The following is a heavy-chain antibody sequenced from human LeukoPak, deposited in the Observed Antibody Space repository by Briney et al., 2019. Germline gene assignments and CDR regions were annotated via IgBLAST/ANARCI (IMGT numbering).Heavy chain of an antibody. J-gene: IGHJ3*02. D-gene: IGHD6-19*01. CDR3: ATNQAVAGRARAFDI. Sequence: ASVKVSCKASGYTFTSYYMHWVRQAPGQGLEWMGIINPSGGSTSYAQKFQGRVTMTRDTSTSTVYMELSSLRSEDTAVYYCATNQAVAGRARAFDIWGQGTMVTVSS. CDR2: INPSGGST. CDR1: GYTFTSYY. V-gene: IGHV1-46*01.